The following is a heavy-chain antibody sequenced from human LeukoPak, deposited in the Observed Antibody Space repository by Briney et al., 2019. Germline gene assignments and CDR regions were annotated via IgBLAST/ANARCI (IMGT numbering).Heavy chain of an antibody. D-gene: IGHD1/OR15-1a*01. Sequence: SETLSLTYTVPGGAISSYCWTWIRQPPGKGLEWIGYVNYSGSTNQNPSLNSRVTISIDMSKNQFSLTLNSVTAADTAVYFCARGSGTGRPIFDSWGQGILVTVSS. V-gene: IGHV4-59*01. CDR1: GGAISSYC. CDR3: ARGSGTGRPIFDS. J-gene: IGHJ4*02. CDR2: VNYSGST.